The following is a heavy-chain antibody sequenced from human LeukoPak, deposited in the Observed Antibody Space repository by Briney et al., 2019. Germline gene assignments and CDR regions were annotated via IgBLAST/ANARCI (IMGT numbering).Heavy chain of an antibody. CDR2: INHSGST. D-gene: IGHD3-22*01. J-gene: IGHJ4*02. CDR3: ARRTYDSSGYYPAYFDY. Sequence: PSETLSLTCAVYGGSFSGYYWSWIRQPPGKGLEWIGEINHSGSTNYNPSLKSRVTISVDTSKNQFSLKLSSVTAADTAVYYCARRTYDSSGYYPAYFDYWGQGTLVTVSS. V-gene: IGHV4-34*01. CDR1: GGSFSGYY.